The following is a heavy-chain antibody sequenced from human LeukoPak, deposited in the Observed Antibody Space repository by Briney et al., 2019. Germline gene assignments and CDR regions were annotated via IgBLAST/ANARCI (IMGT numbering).Heavy chain of an antibody. V-gene: IGHV3-20*04. J-gene: IGHJ4*02. CDR2: INWSGGST. Sequence: GGSLRLSCTASGFAFDEHGMSWVRQAPGKGLEWVSGINWSGGSTGYADPLRGRITISSDNAKNFLYLQMASMRAEDTALYYCARAPITRPFYFDYWGQGTLVTVSS. CDR3: ARAPITRPFYFDY. D-gene: IGHD3-10*01. CDR1: GFAFDEHG.